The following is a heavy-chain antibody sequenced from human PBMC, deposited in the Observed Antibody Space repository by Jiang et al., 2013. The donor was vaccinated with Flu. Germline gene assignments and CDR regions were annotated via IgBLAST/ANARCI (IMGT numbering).Heavy chain of an antibody. Sequence: SGAEVKKPGASVKVSCKTSGYTFNSYYIHWMRQAPGQGLEWMGIIRLSSGRTEYPQKFQGRVTMTSDTSTSTVYMELSGLTSEDTAMYYCARESPEVYYFDYWGQGPLVIVSP. V-gene: IGHV1-46*02. J-gene: IGHJ4*02. CDR3: ARESPEVYYFDY. CDR2: IRLSSGRT. CDR1: GYTFNSYY.